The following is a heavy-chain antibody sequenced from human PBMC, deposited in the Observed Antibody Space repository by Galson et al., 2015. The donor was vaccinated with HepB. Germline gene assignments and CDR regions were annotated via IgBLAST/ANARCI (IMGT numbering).Heavy chain of an antibody. CDR1: GYTFTNYD. V-gene: IGHV1-8*01. CDR2: LNPNSGNT. D-gene: IGHD2-15*01. Sequence: SVKVSCKASGYTFTNYDFTWVRQATGQGLEWMGWLNPNSGNTGHAQKFQGRITMTRDTSISTAYMELSSLRSEDTAVYYCVRVGRCSRDSCYRFDYWGQGTLVTVSS. J-gene: IGHJ4*02. CDR3: VRVGRCSRDSCYRFDY.